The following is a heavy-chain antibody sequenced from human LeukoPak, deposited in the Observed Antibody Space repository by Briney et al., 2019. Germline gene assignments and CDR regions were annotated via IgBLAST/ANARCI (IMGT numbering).Heavy chain of an antibody. D-gene: IGHD3/OR15-3a*01. CDR1: GGSISSYY. CDR2: IYYSGST. J-gene: IGHJ4*02. Sequence: SETLSLSSTVSGGSISSYYFSWIRQPPGKGLEWIGYIYYSGSTNYNPSLKSRVTISVDTSKDQFSLKLSSVTAADTAVYYCARGGTGFYDSWGQGTLVTVSS. V-gene: IGHV4-59*01. CDR3: ARGGTGFYDS.